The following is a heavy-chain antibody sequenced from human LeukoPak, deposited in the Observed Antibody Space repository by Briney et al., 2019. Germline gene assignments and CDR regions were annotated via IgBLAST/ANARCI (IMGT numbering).Heavy chain of an antibody. CDR2: INWNGGST. J-gene: IGHJ4*02. V-gene: IGHV3-20*04. D-gene: IGHD6-19*01. CDR1: GFTFDDYG. Sequence: PVGSLRLSCAASGFTFDDYGMSWVRQAPGKGLEWVSGINWNGGSTVYADSVKGRFTISRDNAKNSLYLQMNSLRAEDTALYYCARDGIAVAGRYYFDYWGQGTLVTVSS. CDR3: ARDGIAVAGRYYFDY.